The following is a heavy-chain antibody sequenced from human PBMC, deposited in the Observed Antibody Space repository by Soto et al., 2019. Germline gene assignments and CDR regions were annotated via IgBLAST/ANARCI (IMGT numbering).Heavy chain of an antibody. CDR2: IYWNDDK. J-gene: IGHJ4*02. CDR3: AHRPSGWYLFDY. V-gene: IGHV2-5*01. D-gene: IGHD6-19*01. CDR1: GFSLSTSGVG. Sequence: SGPTLVNPTQTLTLTCTFSGFSLSTSGVGVGWIRQPPGKALEWLALIYWNDDKRYSPSLKSRLTIAKDTSKNQVVLTMTNMDPVDTATYYCAHRPSGWYLFDYWGQGTLVTVSS.